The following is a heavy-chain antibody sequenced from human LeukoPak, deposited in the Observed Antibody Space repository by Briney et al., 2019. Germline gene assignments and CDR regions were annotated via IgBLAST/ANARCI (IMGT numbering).Heavy chain of an antibody. CDR2: ISGSGGST. CDR1: GFTFSSYA. CDR3: ARVTTMVRGVIAVSRAFDI. V-gene: IGHV3-23*01. D-gene: IGHD3-10*01. Sequence: GGSLRLSCAASGFTFSSYAMSWVRQAPGKGLEWVSAISGSGGSTYYADSVKGRFTISRDNSKNTLYLQMNSLRAEDTAVYYCARVTTMVRGVIAVSRAFDIWGQGTMVTVSS. J-gene: IGHJ3*02.